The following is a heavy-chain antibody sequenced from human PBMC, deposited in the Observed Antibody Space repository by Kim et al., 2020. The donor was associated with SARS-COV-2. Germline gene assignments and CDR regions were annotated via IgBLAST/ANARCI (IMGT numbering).Heavy chain of an antibody. CDR2: ISYDGSNK. Sequence: GGSLRLSCAASGFTFSSYGMHWVRQAPGKGLEWVAVISYDGSNKYYADSVKGRFTISRDNSKNTLYLQMNSLRAEDTAVYYCARDFGGEDPIAAAGTIGFDYWGQGTLVTVSS. V-gene: IGHV3-33*05. J-gene: IGHJ4*02. CDR1: GFTFSSYG. CDR3: ARDFGGEDPIAAAGTIGFDY. D-gene: IGHD6-13*01.